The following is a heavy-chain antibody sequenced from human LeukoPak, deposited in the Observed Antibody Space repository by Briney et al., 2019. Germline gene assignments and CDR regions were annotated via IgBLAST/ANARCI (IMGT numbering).Heavy chain of an antibody. CDR3: ARLLTMVRGVPYGMDV. V-gene: IGHV1-18*01. J-gene: IGHJ6*02. Sequence: GASVKVSCKASGYTFTIYGISWVRQAPGQGLEWMGWISAYNGNTNYAQKLQGRVTMTTDTSTSTAYMELRSLRSDDTAVYYCARLLTMVRGVPYGMDVWGQGTTVTVSS. CDR2: ISAYNGNT. CDR1: GYTFTIYG. D-gene: IGHD3-10*01.